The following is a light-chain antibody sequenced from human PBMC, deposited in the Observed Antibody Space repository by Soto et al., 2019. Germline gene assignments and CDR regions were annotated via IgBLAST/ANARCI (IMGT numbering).Light chain of an antibody. J-gene: IGKJ3*01. CDR2: DAS. CDR3: QQYDNPQFT. Sequence: DIQMTQSPSSLSASVGDRVTITCQASQDISNYLNWYQQKPGKAPKLLIYDASNLETGVTSRFSGSGSGTDFTFTISSLQPEDIATYYCQQYDNPQFTFGPGTKVDIK. CDR1: QDISNY. V-gene: IGKV1-33*01.